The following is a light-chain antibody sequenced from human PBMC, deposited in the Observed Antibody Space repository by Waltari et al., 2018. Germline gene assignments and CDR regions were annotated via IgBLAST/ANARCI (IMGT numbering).Light chain of an antibody. CDR1: NSDVGGYNY. V-gene: IGLV2-11*01. CDR3: CSYAGSYTYV. CDR2: AVS. Sequence: QSALTQPRSVSGSPGQSVTISCTGTNSDVGGYNYVSWYQHHPGKAPKLMIYAVSKRPSGVPDRFSDSKSGNTASLTISGLQAEDEADYYCCSYAGSYTYVFGTGTKVTVL. J-gene: IGLJ1*01.